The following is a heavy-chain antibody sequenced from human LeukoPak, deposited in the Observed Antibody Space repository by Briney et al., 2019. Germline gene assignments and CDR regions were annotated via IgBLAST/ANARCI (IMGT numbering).Heavy chain of an antibody. D-gene: IGHD7-27*01. Sequence: QTRGSLRLSWAASGFTFSSYAMSWVSQAPGKGLEWVSAISSSGGSTYYADSVKGRFTISRDNSKNTLYLQMNSLKAEDTAVYYCAKDRAWGSGDWYFDLWGRGTLVTVSS. CDR1: GFTFSSYA. CDR3: AKDRAWGSGDWYFDL. J-gene: IGHJ2*01. CDR2: ISSSGGST. V-gene: IGHV3-23*01.